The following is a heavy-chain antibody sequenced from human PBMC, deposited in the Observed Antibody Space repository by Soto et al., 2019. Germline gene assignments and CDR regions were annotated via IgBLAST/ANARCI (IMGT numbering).Heavy chain of an antibody. J-gene: IGHJ5*02. CDR2: IIPIFGTA. D-gene: IGHD3-22*01. V-gene: IGHV1-69*13. Sequence: GAAGKVCWEACGGSFSRYGISWGRQAPGQRFEWMGEIIPIFGTANYAQKFQGRVTITADESTSTAYMELSSLRSEDTAVYYCARDRGPSSGYLPYWSDPWGQGTLVTVSS. CDR3: ARDRGPSSGYLPYWSDP. CDR1: GGSFSRYG.